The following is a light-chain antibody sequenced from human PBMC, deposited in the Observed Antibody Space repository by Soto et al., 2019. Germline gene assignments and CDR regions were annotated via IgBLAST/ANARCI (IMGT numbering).Light chain of an antibody. J-gene: IGKJ1*01. CDR1: QYINTR. CDR3: HQRQSWPRT. CDR2: QTS. Sequence: IVLIPSPSTLPSFPGDRVTLSCRASQYINTRLAWYQHRPGQAPRLLIYQTSIRAAGIPARFSASGTGTDFTLTISDVQPEDFAVYYCHQRQSWPRTFGQGTKVDIK. V-gene: IGKV3-11*01.